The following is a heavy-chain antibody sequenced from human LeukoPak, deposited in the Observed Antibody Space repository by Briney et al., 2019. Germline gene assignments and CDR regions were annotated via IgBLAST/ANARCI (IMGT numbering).Heavy chain of an antibody. CDR2: ISAYNGNT. CDR3: ARGPYSNNAPNWYFDL. J-gene: IGHJ2*01. CDR1: GYTFTSYG. D-gene: IGHD6-13*01. Sequence: ASVKVSCKASGYTFTSYGISWVRQAPGQGLEWMGWISAYNGNTNYAQKLQGRDTMTTDTSTSTAYMELRSLRSDDTAVYYCARGPYSNNAPNWYFDLWGRGTLVTVSS. V-gene: IGHV1-18*01.